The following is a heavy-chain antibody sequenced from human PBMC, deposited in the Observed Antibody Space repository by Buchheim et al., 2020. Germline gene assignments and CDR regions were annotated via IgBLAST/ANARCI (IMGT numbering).Heavy chain of an antibody. D-gene: IGHD5-24*01. CDR1: GFTFSSYA. CDR3: AERSRDGYNSPLES. Sequence: EVQLLESGGGLVQPGGSLRLSCAASGFTFSSYAMSWVRQAPGKGLEWVSAISGSGGSTYYADSVKGRFTISRDNSKNTMYLQINSLRDEDTAGYLCAERSRDGYNSPLESWGQGTL. V-gene: IGHV3-23*01. CDR2: ISGSGGST. J-gene: IGHJ4*02.